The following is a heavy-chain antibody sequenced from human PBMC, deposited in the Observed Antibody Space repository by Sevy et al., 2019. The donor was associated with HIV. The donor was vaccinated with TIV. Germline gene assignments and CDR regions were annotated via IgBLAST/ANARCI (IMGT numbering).Heavy chain of an antibody. CDR2: ISYDGSNK. J-gene: IGHJ4*02. CDR3: ARVYCGGDCYFAFDY. CDR1: GFTFSSYA. V-gene: IGHV3-30-3*01. D-gene: IGHD2-21*02. Sequence: GGSLRLPCAASGFTFSSYAMHWVRQAPGKGLEWVAIISYDGSNKYYADSMKGRFTISRDNSKNTLYLQMNSLRAEDTAVYYCARVYCGGDCYFAFDYWGQGTLVTVSS.